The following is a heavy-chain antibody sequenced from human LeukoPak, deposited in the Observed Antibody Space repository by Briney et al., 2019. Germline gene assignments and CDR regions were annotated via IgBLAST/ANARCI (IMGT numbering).Heavy chain of an antibody. Sequence: PSETLSLTCTVSGGSISSGGYYWSWIRQHPGNGLEWIGYIYYSGSTYYNPSLKSRVTISVDTSKNQFSLKLSSVTAADTAVYYCARSPPGYFDDWGQGTLVTVSS. CDR2: IYYSGST. J-gene: IGHJ4*02. CDR1: GGSISSGGYY. CDR3: ARSPPGYFDD. V-gene: IGHV4-31*03.